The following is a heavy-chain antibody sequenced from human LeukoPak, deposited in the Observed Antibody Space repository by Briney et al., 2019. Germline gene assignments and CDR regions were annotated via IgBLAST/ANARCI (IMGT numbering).Heavy chain of an antibody. CDR3: ARLVEAPRRFTTSSGLLDF. V-gene: IGHV4-59*08. CDR2: IYYSGST. J-gene: IGHJ4*02. Sequence: PSETLSLTCTVSDDSISDYYRGWIRQPPGKGLEWIGYIYYSGSTNYNPSLKSRVTISVDTSKNQFSLKLSSVTAADTAVYYCARLVEAPRRFTTSSGLLDFWGQGTLVTVSS. D-gene: IGHD1-1*01. CDR1: DDSISDYY.